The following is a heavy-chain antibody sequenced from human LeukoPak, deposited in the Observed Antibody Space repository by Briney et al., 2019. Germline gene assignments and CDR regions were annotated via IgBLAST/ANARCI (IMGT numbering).Heavy chain of an antibody. CDR2: ISYDGSNK. J-gene: IGHJ4*02. D-gene: IGHD3-10*01. V-gene: IGHV3-30*04. Sequence: QPGRSLRLSCAASGFTFSSYAMHWVRQAPGKGLEWVAVISYDGSNKYYVDSVKGRFTISRDNSKNTLYLQMNSLRAEDTAVYYCARGLLLWFGELSQPFDYWGQGTLVTVSS. CDR1: GFTFSSYA. CDR3: ARGLLLWFGELSQPFDY.